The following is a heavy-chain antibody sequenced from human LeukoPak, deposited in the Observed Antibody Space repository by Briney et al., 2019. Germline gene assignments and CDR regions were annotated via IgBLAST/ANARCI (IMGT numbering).Heavy chain of an antibody. D-gene: IGHD4-17*01. CDR3: ARDPGYGDPRGF. J-gene: IGHJ4*02. CDR2: IDSGGNT. V-gene: IGHV3-53*01. Sequence: GGSLRLSCAASGLTVSSNYMSWVRQAPGKGLEWLSVIDSGGNTYCADSVKGRFTISRDNSKNTLYLQMNGLRAEDTAVYYCARDPGYGDPRGFWGQGTLVTVST. CDR1: GLTVSSNY.